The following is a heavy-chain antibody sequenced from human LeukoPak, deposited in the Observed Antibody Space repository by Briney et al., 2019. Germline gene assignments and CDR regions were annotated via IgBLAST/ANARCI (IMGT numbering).Heavy chain of an antibody. CDR3: TRGTGAPSY. D-gene: IGHD3-10*01. J-gene: IGHJ4*02. CDR2: IRMTADGGTQ. CDR1: GFTFGDYS. Sequence: GGSLRLSCTGSGFTFGDYSNSWARQAPGKGLEWVGFIRMTADGGTQEYAAAVKGRFIISRDDSKSSAYLQMNSLKSEDTAFYYCTRGTGAPSYWGQGTLVTVSS. V-gene: IGHV3-49*04.